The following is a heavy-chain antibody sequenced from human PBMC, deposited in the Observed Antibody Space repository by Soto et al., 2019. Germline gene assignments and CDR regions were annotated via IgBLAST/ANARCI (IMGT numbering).Heavy chain of an antibody. J-gene: IGHJ3*02. D-gene: IGHD2-21*01. CDR1: PVSFSHYY. V-gene: IGHV4-34*01. CDR2: IKHSGSS. CDR3: GRGGSSDWPFAFDI. Sequence: PAETLSLTCAVHPVSFSHYYWNWIRQSPGKGLEWIGKIKHSGSSNYNPSLRSRVSISMDMSKNQLSLKLSSVTAADTAVYYCGRGGSSDWPFAFDIWGQGTMVTVSS.